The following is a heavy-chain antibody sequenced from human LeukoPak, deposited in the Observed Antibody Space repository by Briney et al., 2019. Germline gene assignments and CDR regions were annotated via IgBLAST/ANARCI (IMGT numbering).Heavy chain of an antibody. V-gene: IGHV3-20*04. J-gene: IGHJ3*02. D-gene: IGHD1-26*01. CDR3: ARGGATVNAFDI. Sequence: GGSLRLSCAASGFTFDDYGMSWVRQAPGKGLEWVSGINWNGGSTGYADSVKGRLTISRDNAKNSLYLQMNSLRAEDTALYYCARGGATVNAFDIWGQGTMVTVSS. CDR2: INWNGGST. CDR1: GFTFDDYG.